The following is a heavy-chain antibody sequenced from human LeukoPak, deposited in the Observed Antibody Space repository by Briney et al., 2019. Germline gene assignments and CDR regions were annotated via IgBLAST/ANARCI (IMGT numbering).Heavy chain of an antibody. J-gene: IGHJ4*02. Sequence: SVKVSCKASGGTFSSYAISWVRQAPGQGLEWMGGIIPISGTANYAQKFQGRVTITADESTSTAYMELSSLRSEDTAVYYCARVAPPGYSYGFVYYFDYWGQGTLVTVSS. D-gene: IGHD5-18*01. CDR3: ARVAPPGYSYGFVYYFDY. CDR2: IIPISGTA. CDR1: GGTFSSYA. V-gene: IGHV1-69*01.